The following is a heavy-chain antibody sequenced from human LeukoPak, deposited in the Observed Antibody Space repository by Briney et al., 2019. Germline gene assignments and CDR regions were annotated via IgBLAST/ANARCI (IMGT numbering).Heavy chain of an antibody. CDR1: GGSISSSSYY. V-gene: IGHV4-39*07. D-gene: IGHD3-10*01. Sequence: SETLSLTCTVSGGSISSSSYYWGWIRQPPGKGLEWIGSIYYSGSTNYNPSLKSRVTISVDTSKNQFSLKLSSVTAADTAVYYCARDRGNSMVRGVITWGGVDPWGQGTLVTVSS. J-gene: IGHJ5*02. CDR2: IYYSGST. CDR3: ARDRGNSMVRGVITWGGVDP.